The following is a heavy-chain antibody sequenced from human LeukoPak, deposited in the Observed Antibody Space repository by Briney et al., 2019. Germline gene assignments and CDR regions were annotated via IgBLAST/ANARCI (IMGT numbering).Heavy chain of an antibody. CDR1: GFTFSSYA. CDR2: ISYDGSNK. Sequence: GGSLRLSCAASGFTFSSYAMHWVRQAPGKGLEWVAVISYDGSNKYHADSVKGRFTISRDNSKNMLFLQMNSLRAEDTAVYYCVKDHYGSGTYYTGMDVWGQGTTVTVSS. D-gene: IGHD3-10*01. V-gene: IGHV3-30*04. J-gene: IGHJ6*02. CDR3: VKDHYGSGTYYTGMDV.